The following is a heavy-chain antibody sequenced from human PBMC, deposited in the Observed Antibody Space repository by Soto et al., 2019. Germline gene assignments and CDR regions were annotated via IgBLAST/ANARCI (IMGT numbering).Heavy chain of an antibody. CDR2: IYYSGST. Sequence: SETLSLTCTVSGGSISSYYWSWIRQPPGKGLEWIGYIYYSGSTNYNPSLKSRVTISVDTSKNQFSLKLSSVTAADTAVYYCAIAAHNPHYYYYMDVWGKGTTVTVSS. CDR3: AIAAHNPHYYYYMDV. D-gene: IGHD1-1*01. J-gene: IGHJ6*03. CDR1: GGSISSYY. V-gene: IGHV4-59*12.